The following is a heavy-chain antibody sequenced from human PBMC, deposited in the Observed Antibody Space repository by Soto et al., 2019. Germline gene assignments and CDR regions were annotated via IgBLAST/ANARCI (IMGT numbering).Heavy chain of an antibody. CDR2: IIPIFGTA. CDR1: GGTFSSYA. D-gene: IGHD6-19*01. Sequence: QVQLVQSGAEVKKPGSSVKVSCKASGGTFSSYAISWVRQAPGQGLEWMGGIIPIFGTANYAQKFQGRVTITADESTRTAYMELSSLRSEDTAVYYCASIGIAVALGYYYYGMDVWGQGTTVTVSS. CDR3: ASIGIAVALGYYYYGMDV. V-gene: IGHV1-69*01. J-gene: IGHJ6*02.